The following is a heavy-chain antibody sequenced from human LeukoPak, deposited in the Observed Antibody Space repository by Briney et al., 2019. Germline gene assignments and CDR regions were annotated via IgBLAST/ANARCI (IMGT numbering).Heavy chain of an antibody. V-gene: IGHV3-23*01. Sequence: GGSLRLSCAASGFIFSSHAMNWVRQAPGKGLEWVSVISGSGGMTYYADSVKGRFTVSRDNSKNTLYLEINSLSADDTAVYYCATTDTTCYWGQGTLVTVSS. J-gene: IGHJ4*02. CDR2: ISGSGGMT. D-gene: IGHD1-14*01. CDR1: GFIFSSHA. CDR3: ATTDTTCY.